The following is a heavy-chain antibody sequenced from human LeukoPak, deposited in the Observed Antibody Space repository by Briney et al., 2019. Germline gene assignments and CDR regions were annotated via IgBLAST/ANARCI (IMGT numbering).Heavy chain of an antibody. CDR2: INHSGST. J-gene: IGHJ2*01. CDR1: GGSLSGDY. Sequence: SETLSLTCAVYGGSLSGDYWGWIRQPPGKGLEWIGEINHSGSTNYNPSLKSGVTISVDTCKNQFSLKRSSVTAADTAVYYCARGRSLWYFHLWGRGTLVTVSS. V-gene: IGHV4-34*01. CDR3: ARGRSLWYFHL.